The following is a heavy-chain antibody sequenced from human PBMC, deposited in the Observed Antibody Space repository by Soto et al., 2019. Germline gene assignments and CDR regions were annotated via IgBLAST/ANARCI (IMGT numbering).Heavy chain of an antibody. J-gene: IGHJ4*02. CDR3: ARATQYDYYFDY. V-gene: IGHV1-69*13. CDR1: GGTFSSYA. Sequence: SVKVSCKASGGTFSSYAISWVRQAPGQGLEWMGGIIPIFGTANYAQKFQGRVTITADESTSTAYMELSSLRSKDTAVYYCARATQYDYYFDYWGQGTPVTVSS. CDR2: IIPIFGTA. D-gene: IGHD3-16*01.